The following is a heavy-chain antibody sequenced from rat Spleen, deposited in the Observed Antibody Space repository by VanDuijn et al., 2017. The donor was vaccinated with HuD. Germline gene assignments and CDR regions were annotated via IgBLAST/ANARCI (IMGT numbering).Heavy chain of an antibody. J-gene: IGHJ2*01. Sequence: EVQLVDHGGGLVQPGRSLKLSCAASGFNFNNYYMAWVRQAPTKGLEWVASITNAGGGTHYPDSVKGRFTISRDIAKSTLYLQMNSLRSEDTATYYCTRGTYYRHWGQGVMVTVSS. CDR2: ITNAGGGT. V-gene: IGHV5-27*01. D-gene: IGHD1-9*01. CDR1: GFNFNNYY. CDR3: TRGTYYRH.